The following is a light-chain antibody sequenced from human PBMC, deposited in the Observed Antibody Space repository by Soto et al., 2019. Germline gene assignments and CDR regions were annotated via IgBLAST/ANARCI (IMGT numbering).Light chain of an antibody. CDR2: EGS. V-gene: IGLV2-23*01. CDR1: SSDVGSYNL. J-gene: IGLJ2*01. Sequence: QSMLTQPASVSGSPGQSITISCTGTSSDVGSYNLVSWYQQHPGKAPKLMIYEGSKRPSGVSNRFSGSKSGNTASLTISGLQAEDEADYYCCSYAGSTTPVLFGGGTKLTVL. CDR3: CSYAGSTTPVL.